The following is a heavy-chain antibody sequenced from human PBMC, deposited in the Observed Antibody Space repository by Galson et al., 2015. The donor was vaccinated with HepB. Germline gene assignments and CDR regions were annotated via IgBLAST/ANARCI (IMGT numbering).Heavy chain of an antibody. CDR3: TRVLVGFWGGFDY. D-gene: IGHD3-16*01. CDR2: INVDVTDI. Sequence: SLRLSCAASGFTFSSYRIHWVRQDPGKGLVWLSGINVDVTDIKYADSVKGRFTISRDSAKSTVDLQMNSLRAEDTAVYYCTRVLVGFWGGFDYWGQGALVTVSS. J-gene: IGHJ4*02. V-gene: IGHV3-74*03. CDR1: GFTFSSYR.